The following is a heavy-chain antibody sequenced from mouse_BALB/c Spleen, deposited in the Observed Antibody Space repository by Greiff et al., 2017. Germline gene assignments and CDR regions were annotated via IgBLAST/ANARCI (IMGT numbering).Heavy chain of an antibody. D-gene: IGHD2-2*01. Sequence: DLVKPGASVKLSCKASGYTFTSYWINWIKQRPGQGLEWIGRIAPGSGSTYYNEMFKGKATLTVDTSSSTAYIQLSSLSSEDSAVFYFASKTGGYDGRYFDVWGAGTTVTVSA. V-gene: IGHV1S41*01. J-gene: IGHJ1*01. CDR2: IAPGSGST. CDR3: ASKTGGYDGRYFDV. CDR1: GYTFTSYW.